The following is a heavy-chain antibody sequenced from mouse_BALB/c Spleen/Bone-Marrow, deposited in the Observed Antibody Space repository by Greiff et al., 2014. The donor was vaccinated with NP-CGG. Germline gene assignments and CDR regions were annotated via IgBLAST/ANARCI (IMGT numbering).Heavy chain of an antibody. CDR1: GFNIKDTY. J-gene: IGHJ2*01. CDR3: ARLGNYGY. CDR2: IDPANGNT. D-gene: IGHD2-1*01. Sequence: VQLQQPGAELVKPGASVKLSCTASGFNIKDTYMHWVKQRPEQGLERIGRIDPANGNTKYDPKFQGKATITADTSSNTAYLQLSSLTSEDTAVYYCARLGNYGYWGQGTTLTVSS. V-gene: IGHV14-3*02.